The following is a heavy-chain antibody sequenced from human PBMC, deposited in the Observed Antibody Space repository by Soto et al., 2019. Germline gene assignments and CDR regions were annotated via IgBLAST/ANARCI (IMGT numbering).Heavy chain of an antibody. J-gene: IGHJ6*02. D-gene: IGHD1-26*01. CDR2: IYYSGST. V-gene: IGHV4-59*01. Sequence: TSETLSLTCSVSGGSISNYYWSWIRQPPGKVLEWIGYIYYSGSTNYNPSLRGRVTISLDTSRNQFSLNLSSVTAADTAVYYCARQVGTSGFRYYGVNVWGQGTTVTVSS. CDR1: GGSISNYY. CDR3: ARQVGTSGFRYYGVNV.